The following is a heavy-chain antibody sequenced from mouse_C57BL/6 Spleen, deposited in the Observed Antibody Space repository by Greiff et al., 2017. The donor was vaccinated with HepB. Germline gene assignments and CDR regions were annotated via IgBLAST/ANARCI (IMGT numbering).Heavy chain of an antibody. J-gene: IGHJ2*01. CDR1: GYAFSSSW. CDR3: ARGEGYYDDFDY. Sequence: VQLQQSGPELVKPGASVKISCKASGYAFSSSWMNWVKQRPGKGLEWIGRIYPGDGDTNYNGKFKGKATLTADKSSSTAYMQLSSLTSEDSAVYFCARGEGYYDDFDYWGQGTTLTVSS. CDR2: IYPGDGDT. V-gene: IGHV1-82*01. D-gene: IGHD2-4*01.